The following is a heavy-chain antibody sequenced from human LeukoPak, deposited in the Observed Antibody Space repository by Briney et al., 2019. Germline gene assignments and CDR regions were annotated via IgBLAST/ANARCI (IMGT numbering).Heavy chain of an antibody. J-gene: IGHJ5*02. CDR2: ISSSSSYI. Sequence: GGSLRLSCAASGFTFSSYSMNWVRQAPGKGLEWVSSISSSSSYIYYADSVKGRFTISRVNAKNSLYLQMNSLRAEDTAVYYCASTNEYYDFSFDPWGQGTLVTVSS. V-gene: IGHV3-21*01. CDR1: GFTFSSYS. D-gene: IGHD3-3*01. CDR3: ASTNEYYDFSFDP.